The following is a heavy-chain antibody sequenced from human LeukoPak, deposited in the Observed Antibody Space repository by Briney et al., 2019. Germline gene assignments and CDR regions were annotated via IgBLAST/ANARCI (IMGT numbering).Heavy chain of an antibody. J-gene: IGHJ4*02. CDR3: ARETIGRSYVDFLFDY. V-gene: IGHV1-69*06. CDR1: VCTFSSYA. Sequence: SVKVSCKASVCTFSSYAISWVRRAPGQGLEWMGRIIPIFGTANYAQKFQGRVTITADKSTSTAYMELSSLRSEDTAVYYCARETIGRSYVDFLFDYWGQGTLVTVSS. CDR2: IIPIFGTA. D-gene: IGHD4-17*01.